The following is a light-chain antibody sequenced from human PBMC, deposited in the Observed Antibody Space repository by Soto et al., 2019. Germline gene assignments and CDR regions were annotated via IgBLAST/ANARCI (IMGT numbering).Light chain of an antibody. CDR3: CSYTTTSTFV. J-gene: IGLJ2*01. CDR1: SSDVGGYNY. CDR2: EVF. Sequence: QSALTQPASVSGSPGQSITISCTGTSSDVGGYNYVSWYQQHPGKVPKLMIYEVFRRPSGISDRFPGSKSGNTASLTISGLQAEDEADYYCCSYTTTSTFVFGGGTQLTVL. V-gene: IGLV2-14*03.